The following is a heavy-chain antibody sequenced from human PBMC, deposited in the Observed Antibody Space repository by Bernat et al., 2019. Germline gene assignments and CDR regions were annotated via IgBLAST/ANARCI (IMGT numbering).Heavy chain of an antibody. Sequence: QVQLVESGGGVVQPGGSLGPSGAASGLTFSSNGMQWVRQAPGKGLEGVAFISYDGSNKYYADSVKGRFSISRDNSKNTLYLQMNSLRAEDTAVYYCALSYNWNFIDHWGQGALVTVSS. V-gene: IGHV3-30*02. D-gene: IGHD1-7*01. CDR1: GLTFSSNG. J-gene: IGHJ4*02. CDR3: ALSYNWNFIDH. CDR2: ISYDGSNK.